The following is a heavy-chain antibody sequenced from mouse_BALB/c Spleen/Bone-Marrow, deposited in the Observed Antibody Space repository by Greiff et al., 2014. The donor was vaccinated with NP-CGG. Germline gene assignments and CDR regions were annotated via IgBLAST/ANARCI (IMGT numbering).Heavy chain of an antibody. V-gene: IGHV7-3*02. J-gene: IGHJ1*01. CDR2: IRTNANAYTT. Sequence: EVHLVESGGGLVQPGGSLRLSCATSGFTFTDYYMSWVRQPPGKALEWLGFIRTNANAYTTVYGASVKCRFTISRDTSQSIVYLQVNPLRAEASANNNHAQEEVLQNSYWDLDVWGAGTTVTVSS. CDR3: AQEEVLQNSYWDLDV. CDR1: GFTFTDYY. D-gene: IGHD1-1*01.